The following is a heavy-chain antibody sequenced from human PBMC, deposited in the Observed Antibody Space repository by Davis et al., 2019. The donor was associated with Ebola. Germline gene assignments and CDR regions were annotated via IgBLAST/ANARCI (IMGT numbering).Heavy chain of an antibody. Sequence: SVKVSCKASGDTVSNYAISWVRQAPGQGLEWMGGIIPMFDTTSYAQKFQDRVTITADESTRTANMELTSLRSEDTAVHYCARESLSLRTFDVWGQGTMVTVSS. CDR3: ARESLSLRTFDV. J-gene: IGHJ3*01. V-gene: IGHV1-69*13. D-gene: IGHD3-16*01. CDR2: IIPMFDTT. CDR1: GDTVSNYA.